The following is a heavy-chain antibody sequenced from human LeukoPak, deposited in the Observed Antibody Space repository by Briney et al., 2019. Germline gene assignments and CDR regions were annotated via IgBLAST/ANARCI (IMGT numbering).Heavy chain of an antibody. J-gene: IGHJ3*02. CDR1: GASINNYH. Sequence: SETLSHTCTVSGASINNYHWSWIRQPPGKGLEWMGYIYYSGGTSYNPSFRSRVTISVDTSKNQFSLKLGSVTAADTAVYYCASGKGFYSGSHGDDAFDIWGQGTMVTVSS. CDR2: IYYSGGT. CDR3: ASGKGFYSGSHGDDAFDI. D-gene: IGHD1-26*01. V-gene: IGHV4-59*08.